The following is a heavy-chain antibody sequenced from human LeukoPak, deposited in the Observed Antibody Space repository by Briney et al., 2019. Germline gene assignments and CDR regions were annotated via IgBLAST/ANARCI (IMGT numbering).Heavy chain of an antibody. CDR2: ISSSGGTT. V-gene: IGHV3-23*01. Sequence: PGGSLRLSCAASGFTFSSYAMSWVRQAPGKGLEWVSGISSSGGTTYYAGSVKGRFAISRDNSKNTLYLQSNSLRAEDTAVYHCAKENGYMDVWGKGTIVTVSS. CDR3: AKENGYMDV. J-gene: IGHJ6*03. CDR1: GFTFSSYA.